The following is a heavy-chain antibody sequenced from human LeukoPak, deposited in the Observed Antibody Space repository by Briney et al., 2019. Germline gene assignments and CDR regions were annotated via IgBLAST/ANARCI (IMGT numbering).Heavy chain of an antibody. D-gene: IGHD3-22*01. J-gene: IGHJ4*02. Sequence: GGSLRLSCAASGSTFSNYAMSWLRQAPGSGLEWVSGISGSGETTYYADSVKGRFTISRDNAKDSLYLQMNSLRAEDTAVYYCARAKYYYDTSGYYTFDYWGQGTLVTVSS. CDR1: GSTFSNYA. CDR3: ARAKYYYDTSGYYTFDY. V-gene: IGHV3-23*01. CDR2: ISGSGETT.